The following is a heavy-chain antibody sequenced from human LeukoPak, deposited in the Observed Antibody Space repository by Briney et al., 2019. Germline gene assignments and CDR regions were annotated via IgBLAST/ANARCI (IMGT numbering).Heavy chain of an antibody. Sequence: ASVKVSCKVSGYTLTELSMHWVRQAPGKGGEGMGGFHPEDVETIYAQNFQSRVTMPEHTSTDTAYMELSSLRSEDTAVYYCATPLSGIALRYWGQGTLVTVSS. J-gene: IGHJ4*02. D-gene: IGHD2-21*01. V-gene: IGHV1-24*01. CDR1: GYTLTELS. CDR2: FHPEDVET. CDR3: ATPLSGIALRY.